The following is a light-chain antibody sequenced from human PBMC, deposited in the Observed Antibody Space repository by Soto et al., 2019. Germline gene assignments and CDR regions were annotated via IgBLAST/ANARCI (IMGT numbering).Light chain of an antibody. CDR3: QKYKTYPGT. V-gene: IGKV1-5*01. Sequence: DIQMTQSPSSLSASVAGIVTLTCRASERISKWVAWYQQKTGKAPNILIKEDSTLESGVSSRLSGSGFGTELNLTISSLQPDDFATYFCQKYKTYPGTCGQGTQVDIK. J-gene: IGKJ1*01. CDR1: ERISKW. CDR2: EDS.